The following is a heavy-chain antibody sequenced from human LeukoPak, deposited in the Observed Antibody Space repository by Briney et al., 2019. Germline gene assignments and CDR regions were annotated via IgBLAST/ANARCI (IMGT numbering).Heavy chain of an antibody. J-gene: IGHJ3*02. CDR1: GFTFNNAW. CDR3: ARGFPSRPSPNDAFDI. CDR2: IKSKTDGGTT. V-gene: IGHV3-15*01. D-gene: IGHD3-10*01. Sequence: GGSLRLSCAASGFTFNNAWMSWVRQAPGKGLEWVGRIKSKTDGGTTDYAAPVKGRFTISRDDPKNTLYLQMNSLKTEDTAVYYCARGFPSRPSPNDAFDIWGQGTMVTVSS.